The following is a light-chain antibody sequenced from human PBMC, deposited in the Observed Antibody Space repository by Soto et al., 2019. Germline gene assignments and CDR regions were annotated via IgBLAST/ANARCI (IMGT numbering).Light chain of an antibody. J-gene: IGKJ1*01. Sequence: EIVMTQSPATLSVSPGERATLSCRASQSVSSNLAWYQQKPGQAPRLLIYGASTRATGIPARLSGSGSGTEFPLTISSLQSEDFAGYYCQQYNNWPPWRFGQGTKVEIK. CDR1: QSVSSN. CDR3: QQYNNWPPWR. CDR2: GAS. V-gene: IGKV3D-15*01.